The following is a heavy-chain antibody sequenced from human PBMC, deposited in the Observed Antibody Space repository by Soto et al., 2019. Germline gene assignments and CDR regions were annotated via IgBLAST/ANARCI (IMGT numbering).Heavy chain of an antibody. V-gene: IGHV3-7*04. CDR3: ARYSGNDCIDY. CDR1: GFTFNNYW. J-gene: IGHJ4*02. CDR2: IKHDGSEK. D-gene: IGHD5-12*01. Sequence: EVQLVESGGTLVQPGGSLRLSCVVSGFTFNNYWMSWVRQAPGKGLEWVANIKHDGSEKYYLDSVMGRFTISRDDAKNSLYLQMSSLRVEDTAMYYCARYSGNDCIDYWGQRTLVTVSS.